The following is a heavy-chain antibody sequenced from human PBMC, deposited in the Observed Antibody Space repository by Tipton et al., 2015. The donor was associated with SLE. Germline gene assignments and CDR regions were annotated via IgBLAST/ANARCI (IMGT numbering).Heavy chain of an antibody. J-gene: IGHJ5*02. CDR3: ARTIFGVVPNWFAP. V-gene: IGHV6-1*01. CDR1: GDSVSSNSAA. CDR2: TYYRSKWNN. D-gene: IGHD3-3*01. Sequence: GLVKPSQTLSLTCAISGDSVSSNSAAWNWIRQSPSRGLEWLGRTYYRSKWNNDYAVSVKSRISINADTAKNQFSPRLTSVTAADTGVYYCARTIFGVVPNWFAPWGQGTLVTVSS.